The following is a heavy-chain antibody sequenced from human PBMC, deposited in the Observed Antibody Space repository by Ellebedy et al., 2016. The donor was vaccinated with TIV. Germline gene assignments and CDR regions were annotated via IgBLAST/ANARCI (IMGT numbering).Heavy chain of an antibody. V-gene: IGHV4-34*01. J-gene: IGHJ6*02. CDR3: ARETQVGATPYYYGMDV. CDR1: GGSFSGYY. CDR2: INHSGST. D-gene: IGHD1-26*01. Sequence: SETLSLTXAVYGGSFSGYYWSWIRQPPGKGLEWIGEINHSGSTNYNPSLKSRVTISVDTSKNQFSLKLSSVTAADTAVYYCARETQVGATPYYYGMDVWGQGTTVTVSS.